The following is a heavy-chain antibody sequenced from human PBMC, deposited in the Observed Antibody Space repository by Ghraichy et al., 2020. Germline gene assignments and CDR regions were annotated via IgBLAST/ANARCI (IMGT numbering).Heavy chain of an antibody. J-gene: IGHJ4*02. V-gene: IGHV3-43*01. Sequence: GESLNISCAASGFTFDDYTMHWVRQAPGKGLEWVSLITWNGGSTYYGDSVKGRFTASRDNSKNSLFLQMNSLRTEDTALYYCAAEYYYDSSGSFHYWGQGTLDTVSS. D-gene: IGHD3-22*01. CDR3: AAEYYYDSSGSFHY. CDR2: ITWNGGST. CDR1: GFTFDDYT.